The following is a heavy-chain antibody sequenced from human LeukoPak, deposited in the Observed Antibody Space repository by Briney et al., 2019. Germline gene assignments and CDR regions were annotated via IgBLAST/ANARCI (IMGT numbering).Heavy chain of an antibody. Sequence: GGSLRLSCAASGFTFSSYWMSWVRQAPGKGLEWVANIKQDGSEKYYVDSVKGRFTISRDNAKNSLYLQMNSLRAEDVALYYCATFTAAEDYWGQGTLVTVSS. V-gene: IGHV3-7*03. CDR2: IKQDGSEK. CDR1: GFTFSSYW. J-gene: IGHJ4*02. CDR3: ATFTAAEDY. D-gene: IGHD6-13*01.